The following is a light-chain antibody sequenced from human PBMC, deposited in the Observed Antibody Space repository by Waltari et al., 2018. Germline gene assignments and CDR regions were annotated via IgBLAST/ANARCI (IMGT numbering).Light chain of an antibody. CDR3: VQAIAFPYS. J-gene: IGKJ2*03. V-gene: IGKV2-40*01. CDR2: GGS. CDR1: QSLLHSNGNTY. Sequence: DIVMTQTPLSLPITPGEPASISCRSSQSLLHSNGNTYLHWYLQKPGQSPQLLIDGGSNRASGVPDRFSGSGSGTDFTLKISKVEAEDVGVYYCVQAIAFPYSFGQGTKVEIK.